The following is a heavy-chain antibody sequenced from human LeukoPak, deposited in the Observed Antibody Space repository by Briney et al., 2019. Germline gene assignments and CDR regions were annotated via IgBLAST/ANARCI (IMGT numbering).Heavy chain of an antibody. CDR2: INHSGST. D-gene: IGHD3-9*01. Sequence: PSETLSLTCAVYGGSFSGYYWSWIRQPPGKGLEWIGEINHSGSTNYNPSLKSRVTISVDTSKNQFSLKLSSVTAADTAVYYCARVSGELRYFDWLRGGLFDPWGQGTLVTVSS. V-gene: IGHV4-34*01. CDR1: GGSFSGYY. CDR3: ARVSGELRYFDWLRGGLFDP. J-gene: IGHJ5*02.